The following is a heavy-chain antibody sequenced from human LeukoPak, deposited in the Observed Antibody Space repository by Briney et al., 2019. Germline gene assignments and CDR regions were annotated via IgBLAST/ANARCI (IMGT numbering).Heavy chain of an antibody. CDR1: GFTVSNNY. J-gene: IGHJ6*02. Sequence: GGSLRLSCVVSGFTVSNNYMKWVRQAPGKGLEWVSTIYGGGSTYYADSVRGRFTISRHNSKNTLYLQMDSLRAEDTAVYYCARDAYKNNYYYAMDVWGQGTTVTVSS. V-gene: IGHV3-53*01. CDR2: IYGGGST. D-gene: IGHD5-24*01. CDR3: ARDAYKNNYYYAMDV.